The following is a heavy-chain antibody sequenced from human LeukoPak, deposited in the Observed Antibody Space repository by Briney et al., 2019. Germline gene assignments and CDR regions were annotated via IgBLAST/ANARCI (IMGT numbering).Heavy chain of an antibody. J-gene: IGHJ4*02. CDR3: ARDPSHGPNYYDSSGFDY. Sequence: QPGRSLRLSCAASGFTFSSYAIHWVRQAPGKGLEWVAVISFDGSDKYYADSVKGRFTISRDNSKNTLYLQMNSLRAEDTAVYYCARDPSHGPNYYDSSGFDYWGQGTLVTVSS. D-gene: IGHD3-22*01. V-gene: IGHV3-30*01. CDR2: ISFDGSDK. CDR1: GFTFSSYA.